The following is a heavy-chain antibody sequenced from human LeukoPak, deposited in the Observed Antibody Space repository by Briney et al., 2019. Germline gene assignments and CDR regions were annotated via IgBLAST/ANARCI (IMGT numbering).Heavy chain of an antibody. CDR2: VSPDGGST. V-gene: IGHV3-74*01. CDR1: GFTFSTYY. D-gene: IGHD1-26*01. Sequence: GGSLRLSCAASGFTFSTYYMHWVRQAPGRGLVWVSRVSPDGGSTSYADSVKGRFTISRDNAKNTLFLQMDSLRVEDTAVYYCGRDLIVGATPGDYWGQGTLVTVSS. J-gene: IGHJ4*02. CDR3: GRDLIVGATPGDY.